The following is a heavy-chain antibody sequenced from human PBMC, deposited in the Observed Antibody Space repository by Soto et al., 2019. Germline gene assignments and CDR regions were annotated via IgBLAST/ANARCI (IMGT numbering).Heavy chain of an antibody. CDR2: IIPIFGTA. V-gene: IGHV1-69*06. J-gene: IGHJ2*01. CDR1: EDTFRNYA. CDR3: ASNKYDSSDYYYRYLGL. Sequence: SVKVSCKASEDTFRNYAISWVRQAPGQGLEWMGGIIPIFGTANYAQKFQGRVTITADTSANTVYLELSSLRSEDTAVYYCASNKYDSSDYYYRYLGLWGRGTLVTVSA. D-gene: IGHD3-22*01.